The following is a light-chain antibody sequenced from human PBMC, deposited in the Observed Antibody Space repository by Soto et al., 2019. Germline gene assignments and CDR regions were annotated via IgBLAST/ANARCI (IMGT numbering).Light chain of an antibody. CDR1: SSDVGGYNY. CDR2: DVS. Sequence: QSVLTQPASVSGSPGQSITISCTGTSSDVGGYNYVSWYQQHPGKAPKLMIYDVSNRPSGVSNHFSGAKSGNTDSLTISGHQPEDEADNYCTSYTSTSTHVFGTGTKLTVL. J-gene: IGLJ1*01. V-gene: IGLV2-14*01. CDR3: TSYTSTSTHV.